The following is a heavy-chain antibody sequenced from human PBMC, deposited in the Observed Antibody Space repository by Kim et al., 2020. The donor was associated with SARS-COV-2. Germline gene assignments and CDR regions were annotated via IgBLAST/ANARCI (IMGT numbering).Heavy chain of an antibody. V-gene: IGHV4-39*01. Sequence: SETLSLTCTVSGGSISSSSYYWGWIRQPPGKGLEWIGSIYYSGSTYYNPSLKSRVTISVDTSKNQFSLKLSSVTAADTAVYYCARLKYYDFWSGPYYYYYGMDVWGQGTTVAVSS. J-gene: IGHJ6*02. CDR2: IYYSGST. CDR3: ARLKYYDFWSGPYYYYYGMDV. CDR1: GGSISSSSYY. D-gene: IGHD3-3*01.